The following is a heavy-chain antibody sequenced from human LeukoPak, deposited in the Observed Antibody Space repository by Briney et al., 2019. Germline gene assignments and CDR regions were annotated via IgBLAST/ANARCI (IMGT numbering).Heavy chain of an antibody. CDR3: ARDLGQYYDTSDNWFDP. V-gene: IGHV3-66*01. D-gene: IGHD3-22*01. Sequence: GGSLRLSCAASGFTLSSNYMSCVRQAPGEGLEWVSVIYSGGSKYHADSVKGRFTISRANSKNTLYLQMNSLRDEDTAVYYCARDLGQYYDTSDNWFDPWGQGTLVTVSS. J-gene: IGHJ5*02. CDR1: GFTLSSNY. CDR2: IYSGGSK.